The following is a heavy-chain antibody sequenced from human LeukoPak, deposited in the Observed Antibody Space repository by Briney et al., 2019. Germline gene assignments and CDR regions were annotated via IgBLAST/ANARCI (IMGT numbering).Heavy chain of an antibody. CDR3: ARRRGTGAATQGRFDP. Sequence: ASGKVSCNASAYTFTSYDINWVRQATGQGLGWMGWMNPNSGNTGYAKKFQGRVTMTRNTSISTAYMEMSSLRSEDTAVYYCARRRGTGAATQGRFDPWGQGTLVTVSS. CDR2: MNPNSGNT. V-gene: IGHV1-8*01. J-gene: IGHJ5*02. D-gene: IGHD6-25*01. CDR1: AYTFTSYD.